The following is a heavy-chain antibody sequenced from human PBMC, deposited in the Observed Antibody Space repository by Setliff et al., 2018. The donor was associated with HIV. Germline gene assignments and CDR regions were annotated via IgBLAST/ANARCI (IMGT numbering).Heavy chain of an antibody. V-gene: IGHV4-4*07. CDR1: GGSISSYY. Sequence: SETLSLTCTVSGGSISSYYWSWIRQPAGKGLEWIGRIYTSGSTNYNPSLKSRVTMSVGTSKNQFSLKLSSVTAADTAVYWCASDNNVILAGYSNWGQGTQVTVSA. D-gene: IGHD3-9*01. CDR2: IYTSGST. J-gene: IGHJ4*02. CDR3: ASDNNVILAGYSN.